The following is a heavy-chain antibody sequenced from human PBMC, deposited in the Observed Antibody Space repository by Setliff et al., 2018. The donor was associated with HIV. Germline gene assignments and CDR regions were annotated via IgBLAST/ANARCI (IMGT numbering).Heavy chain of an antibody. V-gene: IGHV4-39*02. CDR2: IHYTGRT. CDR3: ARVIPAGVPANWFDP. J-gene: IGHJ5*02. CDR1: GGSITGSPYF. D-gene: IGHD2-2*01. Sequence: PSETLSLTCTVSGGSITGSPYFWGWIRRPPLKGLEWIASIHYTGRTYYNPSLKSRVSTSVDPSTNHLSLKLPSVTAAYTAVYYCARVIPAGVPANWFDPWGHGTLVTVSS.